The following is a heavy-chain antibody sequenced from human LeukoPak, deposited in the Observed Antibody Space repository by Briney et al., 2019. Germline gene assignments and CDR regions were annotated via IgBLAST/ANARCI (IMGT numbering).Heavy chain of an antibody. J-gene: IGHJ4*02. V-gene: IGHV3-30*18. D-gene: IGHD4-23*01. CDR2: ISYDGSNK. CDR3: AKDLFPYGGNSCWDY. CDR1: GFTFSSYG. Sequence: GGSLRLSCVASGFTFSSYGMHWVRQAPGKGLEWVAVISYDGSNKYYADSVKGRFTISRDNSKNTLYLQMNSLRAEDTAVYYCAKDLFPYGGNSCWDYWGQGTLVTVSS.